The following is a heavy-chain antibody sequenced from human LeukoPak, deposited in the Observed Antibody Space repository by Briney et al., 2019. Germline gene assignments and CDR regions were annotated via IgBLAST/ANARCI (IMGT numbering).Heavy chain of an antibody. V-gene: IGHV3-9*01. CDR1: GFTFDDYA. J-gene: IGHJ4*02. D-gene: IGHD4-17*01. CDR2: INWNSGHI. Sequence: GGSLTLSCPASGFTFDDYAMHWVRQTPGKGLEWVSTINWNSGHIDYADSVRGRLTISRDNAKNSLYLQMNSLRAEDSALYYCTKDMMSGDGDYEFDYWGRGTLVTVSS. CDR3: TKDMMSGDGDYEFDY.